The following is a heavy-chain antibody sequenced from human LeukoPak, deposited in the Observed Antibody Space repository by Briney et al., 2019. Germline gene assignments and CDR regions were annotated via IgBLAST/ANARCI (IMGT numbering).Heavy chain of an antibody. CDR2: IIPIFGTA. D-gene: IGHD3-22*01. Sequence: SVKVSCKASGGTFSSYAISWVRRAPGQRREWMGGIIPIFGTANYAQKFQSRVTITTDESTSTAYMELSSLRSEDTAVYYCARDGNYYDSSGYYYPNWFDPWGQGTLVTVSS. V-gene: IGHV1-69*05. CDR3: ARDGNYYDSSGYYYPNWFDP. CDR1: GGTFSSYA. J-gene: IGHJ5*02.